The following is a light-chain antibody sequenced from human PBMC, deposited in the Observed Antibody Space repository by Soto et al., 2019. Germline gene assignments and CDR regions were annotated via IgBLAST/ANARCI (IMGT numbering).Light chain of an antibody. CDR3: QQYSIIPLT. CDR1: QSVLYSSNNKNY. CDR2: WAS. J-gene: IGKJ3*01. V-gene: IGKV4-1*01. Sequence: IVMTQSPDSLAVSLGERATINCKSSQSVLYSSNNKNYLAWYQQKPGQPPKLLIYWASTRESGVPDRFSGSRSGTDFTLPISSLQAEDVAVYYCQQYSIIPLTFGPGTKVDIK.